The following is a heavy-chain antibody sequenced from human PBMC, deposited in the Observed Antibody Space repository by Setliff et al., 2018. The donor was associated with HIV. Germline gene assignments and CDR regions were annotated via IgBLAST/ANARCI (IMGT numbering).Heavy chain of an antibody. V-gene: IGHV4-59*01. CDR1: GGSISSYY. D-gene: IGHD2-15*01. CDR2: LHYNGNT. CDR3: AGYCGGGSCASI. Sequence: SETLSLTCTVSGGSISSYYWTWIRQPPGKGLEWIGCLHYNGNTNSNSSLKSRLTMSVDTSRNHFSLKLNSVTTADTAMYYCAGYCGGGSCASIWGQGTMVTVSS. J-gene: IGHJ3*02.